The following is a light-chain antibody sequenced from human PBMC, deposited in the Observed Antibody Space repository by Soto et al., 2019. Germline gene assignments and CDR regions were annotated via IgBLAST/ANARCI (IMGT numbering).Light chain of an antibody. V-gene: IGLV4-69*01. CDR2: LNSDGSP. CDR3: QTWGTGSVV. CDR1: SGHSSYA. Sequence: QSVLTQSPSASASLGASVKLTCTLSSGHSSYAIAWHQQQPEKGPRYLMKLNSDGSPSKGDGIPDRFSGSSSGAERYLTISSLQSEDEADYYCQTWGTGSVVFGGGTKVTVL. J-gene: IGLJ2*01.